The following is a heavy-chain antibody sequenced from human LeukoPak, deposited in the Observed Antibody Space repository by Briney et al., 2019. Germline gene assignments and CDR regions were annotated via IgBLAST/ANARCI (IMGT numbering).Heavy chain of an antibody. CDR3: ASSYTYGLDY. V-gene: IGHV4-61*02. CDR1: GDSISSGSYY. CDR2: IYSSGRT. D-gene: IGHD5-18*01. Sequence: SQTLSLTCTVSGDSISSGSYYWSWIRQPAGEGLEWIGRIYSSGRTHNSPSLKSRVAISVDTSKNQFSLKLSSVTAADTAVYYCASSYTYGLDYWGQGTLVTVSS. J-gene: IGHJ4*02.